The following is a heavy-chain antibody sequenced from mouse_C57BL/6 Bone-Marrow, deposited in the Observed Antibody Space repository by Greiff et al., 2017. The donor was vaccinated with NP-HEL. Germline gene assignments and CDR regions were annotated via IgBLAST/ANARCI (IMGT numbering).Heavy chain of an antibody. CDR2: IHPNSGST. CDR1: GYTFTSYW. V-gene: IGHV1-64*01. J-gene: IGHJ4*01. D-gene: IGHD1-1*01. Sequence: VQLQQPGAELVKPGASVKLSCKASGYTFTSYWMHWVKQRPGQGLEWIGMIHPNSGSTNYNEKFKSKATLTVDKSSSTAYMQLSNLTSEDSAVYYCARSVITTVGDYWGQGTSVTVSS. CDR3: ARSVITTVGDY.